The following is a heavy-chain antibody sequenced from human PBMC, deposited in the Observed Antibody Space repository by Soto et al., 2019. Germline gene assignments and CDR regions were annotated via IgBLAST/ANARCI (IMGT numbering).Heavy chain of an antibody. CDR2: INQDATQK. CDR3: ARANAIDV. V-gene: IGHV3-7*01. Sequence: EVQLVESGGGLVQPGGSLRLSCEASGFTFSSKWMTWVHQVSGKGLEWVANINQDATQKYYVDSVKGRFTISRDNAKNSLYLQMNSLRVEDTAVYYCARANAIDVWGQGIMVTVSS. CDR1: GFTFSSKW. J-gene: IGHJ3*01.